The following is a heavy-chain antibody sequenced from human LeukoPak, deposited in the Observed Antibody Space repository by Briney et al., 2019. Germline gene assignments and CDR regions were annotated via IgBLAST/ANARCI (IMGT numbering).Heavy chain of an antibody. CDR3: ARGMHTSYGSSAFDI. J-gene: IGHJ3*02. CDR2: IIPIFGTA. D-gene: IGHD2/OR15-2a*01. CDR1: GGTFSSYA. V-gene: IGHV1-69*05. Sequence: ASVKVSCKASGGTFSSYAISWVRQAPGQGLEWMGRIIPIFGTANYAQKFQGSVTITTDESTSTAYMELSSLRSEDTAVYYCARGMHTSYGSSAFDIWGQGTMVTVSS.